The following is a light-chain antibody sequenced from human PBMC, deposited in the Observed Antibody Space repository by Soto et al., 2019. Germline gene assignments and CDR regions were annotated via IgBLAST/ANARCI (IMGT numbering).Light chain of an antibody. Sequence: DIQMTQSPSSLSASVGDTVTITCRASQGINDFLAWFQQKPEKAPKPLISAASSLQSGVPSKFSGSGSDRDFPLTISSLQPEDSATYYCQQYHSYPVTFGGGTKVEIK. V-gene: IGKV1-16*02. J-gene: IGKJ4*01. CDR3: QQYHSYPVT. CDR1: QGINDF. CDR2: AAS.